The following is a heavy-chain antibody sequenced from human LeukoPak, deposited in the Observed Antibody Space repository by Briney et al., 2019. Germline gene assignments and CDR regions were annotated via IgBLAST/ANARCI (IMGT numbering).Heavy chain of an antibody. Sequence: SETLSLTCTVSGGSISDYYWSWIRQPAGKRLEWIGRFYSSGSPNYNPSLKSRVTISVDTSKNQFSPKLSSVTAADTAVYYCARVYYDILTGSTDAFDIWGQGTMVTVSS. D-gene: IGHD3-9*01. CDR3: ARVYYDILTGSTDAFDI. CDR1: GGSISDYY. J-gene: IGHJ3*02. CDR2: FYSSGSP. V-gene: IGHV4-4*07.